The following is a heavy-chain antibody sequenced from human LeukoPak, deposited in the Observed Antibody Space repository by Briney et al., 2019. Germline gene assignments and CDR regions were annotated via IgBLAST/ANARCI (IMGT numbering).Heavy chain of an antibody. V-gene: IGHV4-39*07. D-gene: IGHD6-6*01. CDR1: GGSISSSSYY. CDR2: IYYSGST. J-gene: IGHJ6*02. Sequence: SETLSLTCTVSGGSISSSSYYWGWIRQPPGKGLEWIGSIYYSGSTYYNPSLKSRVTISVDTSKNQFSLKLSSVTAADTAVYYCARDLISIAGRMDVWGQGTTVTVSS. CDR3: ARDLISIAGRMDV.